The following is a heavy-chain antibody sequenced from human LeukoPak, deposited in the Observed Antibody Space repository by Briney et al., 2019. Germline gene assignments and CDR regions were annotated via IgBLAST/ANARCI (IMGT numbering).Heavy chain of an antibody. CDR2: INHSGST. J-gene: IGHJ6*02. CDR1: GGSFSGYY. Sequence: SETLSLTCAVYGGSFSGYYWSWIRQPPGKGLEWIGEINHSGSTNYNPSLKSRVTISVDTSKNQFSLKLSSVTAADTAVYYCARGTPPAAIPTPHYYYGMDVWGQGTTVTVSS. D-gene: IGHD2-2*01. V-gene: IGHV4-34*01. CDR3: ARGTPPAAIPTPHYYYGMDV.